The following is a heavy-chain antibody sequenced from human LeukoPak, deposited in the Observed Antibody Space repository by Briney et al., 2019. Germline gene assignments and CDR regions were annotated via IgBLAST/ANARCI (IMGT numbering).Heavy chain of an antibody. CDR1: GGPVNNSY. CDR3: ARSGGVATYFDS. V-gene: IGHV4-59*08. Sequence: SETLSLTCTVSGGPVNNSYWSWIRQPPGKGLEWIGYIYYSGNTNYNPSLKSRVTISVDMSKNDFSLKLSSVTAADTAVYYCARSGGVATYFDSWGQGTLVTFSS. J-gene: IGHJ4*02. CDR2: IYYSGNT. D-gene: IGHD5-12*01.